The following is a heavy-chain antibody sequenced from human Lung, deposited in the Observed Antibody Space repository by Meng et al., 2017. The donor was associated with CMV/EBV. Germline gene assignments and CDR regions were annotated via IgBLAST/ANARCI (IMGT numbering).Heavy chain of an antibody. D-gene: IGHD6-19*01. CDR3: ARDVGGWLDY. J-gene: IGHJ4*02. V-gene: IGHV3-53*01. CDR2: IYSGGST. CDR1: GFTVSGNY. Sequence: LCCAASGFTVSGNYMSWVRPAPGKGLGWVSVIYSGGSTYYADSVKGRFTISRDNSKNTLYLQMNSLRAEDTAVYYCARDVGGWLDYWGQGTLVTVSS.